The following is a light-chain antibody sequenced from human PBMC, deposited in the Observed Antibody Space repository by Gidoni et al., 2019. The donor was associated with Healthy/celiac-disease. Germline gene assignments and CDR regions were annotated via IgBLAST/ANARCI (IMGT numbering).Light chain of an antibody. Sequence: QSALTQPASVSGSPCQSSTISCTVTSSDVRGYNYVSWYQQHPGKAPKLMIYEASNRHSGGPDRFSGSKSGNTAALTISGLQAEDEADYYCSQYTSSSTRDVVFGGGTKLTVL. CDR2: EAS. CDR1: SSDVRGYNY. V-gene: IGLV2-14*01. J-gene: IGLJ2*01. CDR3: SQYTSSSTRDVV.